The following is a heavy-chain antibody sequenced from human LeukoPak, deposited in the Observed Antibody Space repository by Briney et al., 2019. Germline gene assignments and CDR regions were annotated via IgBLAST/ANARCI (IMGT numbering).Heavy chain of an antibody. V-gene: IGHV3-11*04. CDR3: ASGYCSGGSCYRAAFDI. D-gene: IGHD2-15*01. Sequence: KAGGSLRLPCAASGFTFSDYYMSWIRQAPGKGLEWVSYISSSGSTIYYADSVKGRFTISRDNAKNSLYLQMNSLRAEDTAVYYCASGYCSGGSCYRAAFDIWGQGTMVTVSS. J-gene: IGHJ3*02. CDR2: ISSSGSTI. CDR1: GFTFSDYY.